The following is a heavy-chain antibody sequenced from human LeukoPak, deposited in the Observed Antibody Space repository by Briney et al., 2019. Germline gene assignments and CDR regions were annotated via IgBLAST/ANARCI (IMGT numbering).Heavy chain of an antibody. CDR3: ARGLIRGFDY. CDR2: IKQDGSEK. D-gene: IGHD3-16*01. Sequence: GGSLRLSCAASGFTFSRYSMNWVRQAPGKGLEWVANIKQDGSEKYYVDSVKGRFTISRDNAKNSLYLQMNSLRAEDTAVYYCARGLIRGFDYWGQGTLVTVSS. CDR1: GFTFSRYS. V-gene: IGHV3-7*04. J-gene: IGHJ4*02.